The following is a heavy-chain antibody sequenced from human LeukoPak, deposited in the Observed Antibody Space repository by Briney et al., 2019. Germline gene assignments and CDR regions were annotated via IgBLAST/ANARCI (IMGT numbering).Heavy chain of an antibody. V-gene: IGHV4-59*01. CDR3: ARGRYSAGDNWFDP. Sequence: PSETLSLTCTVSGGSITSSYWSWIRQSPGKGLEWIGYIHYTGSTNYNPSLKSRVTMLIDTSKNHFSLKLSSVTAADTAVYYCARGRYSAGDNWFDPWGQGTLVTVSS. J-gene: IGHJ5*02. CDR2: IHYTGST. CDR1: GGSITSSY. D-gene: IGHD3-9*01.